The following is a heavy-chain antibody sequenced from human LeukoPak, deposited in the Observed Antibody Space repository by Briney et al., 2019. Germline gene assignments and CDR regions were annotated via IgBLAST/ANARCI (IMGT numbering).Heavy chain of an antibody. V-gene: IGHV3-30-3*01. CDR2: ISYDGSNK. CDR3: ARGGARLVLYRGFDP. J-gene: IGHJ5*02. Sequence: GRSLRLSCAASGFTFSSYAMHRVRQAPGKGLEWVAVISYDGSNKYYADSVKGRFTISRDNSKNTLYLQMNSLRAEDTAVYYCARGGARLVLYRGFDPWGQGTLVTVSS. CDR1: GFTFSSYA. D-gene: IGHD3-9*01.